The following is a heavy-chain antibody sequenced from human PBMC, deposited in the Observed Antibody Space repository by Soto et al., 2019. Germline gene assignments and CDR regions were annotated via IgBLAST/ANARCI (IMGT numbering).Heavy chain of an antibody. V-gene: IGHV1-69*13. D-gene: IGHD6-13*01. CDR1: GGTFSSYA. Sequence: GASVKVSCKASGGTFSSYAISWVRQAPGQGLEWMGGIIPIFGTANCAQKFQGRVTITADESTSTAYMELSSLRSEDTAVYYCARCEAAVRNWFDPWGQGTLVTVSS. CDR2: IIPIFGTA. J-gene: IGHJ5*02. CDR3: ARCEAAVRNWFDP.